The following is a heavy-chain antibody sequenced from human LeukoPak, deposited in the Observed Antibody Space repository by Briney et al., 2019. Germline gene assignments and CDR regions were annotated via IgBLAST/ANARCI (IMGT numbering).Heavy chain of an antibody. Sequence: GESLKISCKGSGYSFTNYWICWVRQMPGKGLEWMGIIYPGDSDTRYSPSFQGQVTISADKSSATPYLQWSSLQASATAMYYCARHGGILEAAGYWGRGTLVAVSS. CDR2: IYPGDSDT. D-gene: IGHD6-13*01. V-gene: IGHV5-51*01. CDR1: GYSFTNYW. J-gene: IGHJ4*02. CDR3: ARHGGILEAAGY.